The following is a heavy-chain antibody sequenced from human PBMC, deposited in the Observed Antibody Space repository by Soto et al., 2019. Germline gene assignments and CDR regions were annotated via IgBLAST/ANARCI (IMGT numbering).Heavy chain of an antibody. J-gene: IGHJ6*02. CDR2: ISYDGSNK. V-gene: IGHV3-30-3*01. CDR3: ARRPRVGRGYSGSFYGMDV. Sequence: QVQLVESGGGVVQPGRSLRLSCAASGFTFSSYAMHWVRQAPGKGLEWVAVISYDGSNKYYADSVKGRFTISRDNSKNTLYLQMNSLRAEDTAVYYCARRPRVGRGYSGSFYGMDVWGQGTTVTVSS. CDR1: GFTFSSYA. D-gene: IGHD5-12*01.